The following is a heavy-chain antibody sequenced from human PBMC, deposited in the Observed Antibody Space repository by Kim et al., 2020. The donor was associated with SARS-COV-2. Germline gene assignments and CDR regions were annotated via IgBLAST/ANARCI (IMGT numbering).Heavy chain of an antibody. CDR1: GFTVNTYA. V-gene: IGHV3-23*01. D-gene: IGHD3-10*01. CDR3: ARERGGVTNAFEI. CDR2: IRRSDGGT. J-gene: IGHJ3*02. Sequence: GGSLRLSCAASGFTVNTYAMSWVRQAPGKGLEWVSDIRRSDGGTFYADSVKGRFTISRDNSKNTLYLQMSSLRAEDTALYYCARERGGVTNAFEIWGQGT.